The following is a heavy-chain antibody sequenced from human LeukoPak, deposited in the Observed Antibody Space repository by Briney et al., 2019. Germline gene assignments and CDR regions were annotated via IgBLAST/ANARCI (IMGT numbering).Heavy chain of an antibody. J-gene: IGHJ3*02. CDR2: IRYDGSNK. Sequence: GVSLRLSSAASGFTFSSYGMHWVRQAPGKGLEWVAFIRYDGSNKYYADSVKGRFTISRDNSKNTLYLQMNSLRAEDTAVYYCAKGGLTAMAPKGAFDIWGQGTMVTVSS. CDR1: GFTFSSYG. D-gene: IGHD5-18*01. CDR3: AKGGLTAMAPKGAFDI. V-gene: IGHV3-30*02.